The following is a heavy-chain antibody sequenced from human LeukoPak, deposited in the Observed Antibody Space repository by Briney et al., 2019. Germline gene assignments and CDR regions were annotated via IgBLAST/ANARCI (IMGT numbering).Heavy chain of an antibody. Sequence: SETLSLTCTVSGGSISSGSYYWSWIRQPAGKGLEWIGRIYTSGSTNYNPSLKSRVTISVDTSKNQFSLKLSSVTAADTAVYYCARVESYYYYYMDVWGKGTTVTISS. CDR3: ARVESYYYYYMDV. J-gene: IGHJ6*03. CDR1: GGSISSGSYY. CDR2: IYTSGST. V-gene: IGHV4-61*02.